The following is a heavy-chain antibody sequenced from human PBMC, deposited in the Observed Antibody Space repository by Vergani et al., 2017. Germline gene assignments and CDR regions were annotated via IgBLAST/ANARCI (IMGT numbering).Heavy chain of an antibody. Sequence: EVQLLESGGGLVQPGGSLRLSCAASGFTFSRYAMSWVRQAPGKGLEGVSAISGSGGSTYYADTVKGRFTISGDNSKNTLYLQMNSLRAEDTAVYYCAGDGVATVEGYWGQGTLVTVSS. CDR1: GFTFSRYA. CDR3: AGDGVATVEGY. D-gene: IGHD5-12*01. CDR2: ISGSGGST. V-gene: IGHV3-23*01. J-gene: IGHJ4*02.